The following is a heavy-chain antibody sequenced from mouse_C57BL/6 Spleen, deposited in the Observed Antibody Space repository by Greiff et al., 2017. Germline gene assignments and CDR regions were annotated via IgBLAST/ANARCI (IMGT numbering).Heavy chain of an antibody. Sequence: QVQLQQSGAELVKPGASVKMSCKASGYTFTSYWITWVKQRPGQGLEWIGDIYPGSGSTNYNEKFKSKATLTVDTSSSTAYMQLSSLTSEDAAVYYCARGGTGTRFAYWGQGTLVTVSA. CDR2: IYPGSGST. D-gene: IGHD4-1*01. J-gene: IGHJ3*01. CDR1: GYTFTSYW. V-gene: IGHV1-55*01. CDR3: ARGGTGTRFAY.